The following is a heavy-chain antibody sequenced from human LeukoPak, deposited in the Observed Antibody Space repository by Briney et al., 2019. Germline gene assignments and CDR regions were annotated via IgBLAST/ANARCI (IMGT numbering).Heavy chain of an antibody. J-gene: IGHJ4*02. V-gene: IGHV4-39*07. CDR3: ARDTAYYYDSSGYLFDY. CDR1: AGSISSSSYY. CDR2: IYYSGST. D-gene: IGHD3-22*01. Sequence: SETLSLTCTVSAGSISSSSYYWGWIRQPPGRGLVWIESIYYSGSTYYNPSLKSRVTISVGTSKNQFSLKLSSVTAADTAVYYCARDTAYYYDSSGYLFDYWGQGTLVTVSS.